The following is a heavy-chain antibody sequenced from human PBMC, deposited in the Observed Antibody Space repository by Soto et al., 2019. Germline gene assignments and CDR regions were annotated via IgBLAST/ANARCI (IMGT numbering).Heavy chain of an antibody. CDR1: GGTFSSYA. J-gene: IGHJ6*02. CDR3: ARNGRTGVLYYSGMDV. D-gene: IGHD1-1*01. V-gene: IGHV1-69*12. Sequence: QVQLVQSGAEVKKPGSSVKVSCKASGGTFSSYAISWVRQAPGQGLEWMGGIIPIFGTANYAQKFQGRVTITADESTRTAYMELSSLRPEDTAVYYCARNGRTGVLYYSGMDVWGQGTTVTVSS. CDR2: IIPIFGTA.